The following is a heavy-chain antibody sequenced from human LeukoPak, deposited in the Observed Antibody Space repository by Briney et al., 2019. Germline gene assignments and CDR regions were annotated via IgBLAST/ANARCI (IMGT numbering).Heavy chain of an antibody. V-gene: IGHV3-30*02. J-gene: IGHJ4*02. D-gene: IGHD4-17*01. CDR3: ARDVNSGAGKDY. CDR1: GFTFSSYG. Sequence: GGSLRLSCAASGFTFSSYGMHWVRQAPGKGLEWVAFIRYDGSNKYYADSVKGRFTISRDNSKNTLYLQMNSLRAEDTAVYYCARDVNSGAGKDYWGQGALVTVSS. CDR2: IRYDGSNK.